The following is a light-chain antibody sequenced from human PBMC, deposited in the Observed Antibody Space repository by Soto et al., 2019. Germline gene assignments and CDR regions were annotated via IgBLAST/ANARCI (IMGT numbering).Light chain of an antibody. Sequence: QSALTQPPSASGSPGQSVTISCTGTSSDVGGYNYVSWYQQHPGKAPKLMIYEVSKRPSGVPDRFSGSKSGNTASLTISGLQAEDEADYYCSSYTSSSTYVSGTGTKFTVL. J-gene: IGLJ1*01. V-gene: IGLV2-8*01. CDR3: SSYTSSSTYV. CDR1: SSDVGGYNY. CDR2: EVS.